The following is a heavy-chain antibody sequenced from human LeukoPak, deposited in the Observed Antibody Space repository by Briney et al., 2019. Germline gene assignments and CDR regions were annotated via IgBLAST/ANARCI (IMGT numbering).Heavy chain of an antibody. Sequence: QPGGSLRLSCAASGFTFSSYGMSWVRQAPGKGLEWVSGISGSGGSTYYADSVKGRFTISRDISKNTLYLQMNSLRAEDTAVYYCAKQYSSDWWDFDYWGQGTLVTVSS. CDR1: GFTFSSYG. CDR2: ISGSGGST. V-gene: IGHV3-23*01. D-gene: IGHD6-19*01. CDR3: AKQYSSDWWDFDY. J-gene: IGHJ4*02.